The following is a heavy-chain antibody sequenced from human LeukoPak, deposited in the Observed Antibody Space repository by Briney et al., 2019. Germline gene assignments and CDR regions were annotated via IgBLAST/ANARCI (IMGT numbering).Heavy chain of an antibody. V-gene: IGHV4-61*01. CDR1: GDSISTSSNY. Sequence: SETLSLTCSVSGDSISTSSNYWSWLRQPPGMGLEGVGYIYYSGSTYYNPPLRSRVTISVDTSKNQFSLKLSSVTAADTAVYYCARSSEGRYYYDSSGFSYYYYYMDVWGKGTTVTISS. CDR3: ARSSEGRYYYDSSGFSYYYYYMDV. CDR2: IYYSGST. J-gene: IGHJ6*03. D-gene: IGHD3-22*01.